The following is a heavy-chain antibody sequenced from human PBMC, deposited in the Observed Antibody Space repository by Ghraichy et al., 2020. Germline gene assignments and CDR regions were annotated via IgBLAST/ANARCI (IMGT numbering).Heavy chain of an antibody. CDR1: GGSISSSNW. CDR3: ARAIVGATTNFDY. V-gene: IGHV4-4*02. Sequence: SETLSLTCAVSGGSISSSNWWSWVRQPPGKGLEWIGEIYHSGSTNYNPSLKSRVTISVDKSKNQFSLKLSSVTAADTAVYYCARAIVGATTNFDYWGQGTLVTVSS. J-gene: IGHJ4*02. D-gene: IGHD1-26*01. CDR2: IYHSGST.